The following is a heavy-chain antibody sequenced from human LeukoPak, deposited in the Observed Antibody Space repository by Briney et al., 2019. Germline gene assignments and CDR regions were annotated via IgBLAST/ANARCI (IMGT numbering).Heavy chain of an antibody. CDR3: ARMSRADFWSGYNDY. J-gene: IGHJ4*02. CDR2: ISPTGGST. Sequence: ASVKVSCKASAYTFTGYYIHWVRQAPGQGLEWMGVISPTGGSTTYAQKFQGRVTLTRDMSTSTDYLELSSLRSDDTAVYYCARMSRADFWSGYNDYWGQGTLVTVSS. CDR1: AYTFTGYY. V-gene: IGHV1-46*01. D-gene: IGHD3-3*01.